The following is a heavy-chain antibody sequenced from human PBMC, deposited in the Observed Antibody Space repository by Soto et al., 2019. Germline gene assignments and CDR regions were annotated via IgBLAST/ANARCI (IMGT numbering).Heavy chain of an antibody. CDR1: GFTFSSYA. CDR2: ISGSCGST. CDR3: AKGRVGATGYFDL. Sequence: EVPLLESGGGLVQPGGPLRLSCAASGFTFSSYAMSWVRQAPGKGLELVSAISGSCGSTYYAHSGKGRFTNSRDNSKNTLYLQTNSLRAEDTAVYYCAKGRVGATGYFDLWGRGTLVTVSS. J-gene: IGHJ2*01. V-gene: IGHV3-23*01. D-gene: IGHD1-26*01.